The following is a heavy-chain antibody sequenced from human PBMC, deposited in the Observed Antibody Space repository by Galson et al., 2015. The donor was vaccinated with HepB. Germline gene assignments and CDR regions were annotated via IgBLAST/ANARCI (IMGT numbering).Heavy chain of an antibody. D-gene: IGHD1-26*01. J-gene: IGHJ6*03. CDR2: ISSSSSTI. CDR1: GFTFSSYS. V-gene: IGHV3-48*02. CDR3: ARDPAGGSYYPSYYYYMDV. Sequence: SLRLSCAASGFTFSSYSMNWVRQAPGKGLEWVSYISSSSSTIYYADSVKGRFTISRDNAKNSLYLQMNSLRDEDTAVYYCARDPAGGSYYPSYYYYMDVWGKGTTVTVSS.